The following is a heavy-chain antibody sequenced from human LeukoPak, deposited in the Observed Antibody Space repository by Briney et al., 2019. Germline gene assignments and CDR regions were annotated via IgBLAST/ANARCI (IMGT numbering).Heavy chain of an antibody. CDR3: ARGKGSSWYRVYMDV. V-gene: IGHV4-59*01. J-gene: IGHJ6*03. Sequence: PSETLSLTCTVSGGSISSYYWSWIRQPPGKGLEWIGYIYYGGSTNYNPSLKSRVTISVDTSKNQFSLKLSSVTAANTAVYYCARGKGSSWYRVYMDVWGKGTTVTVSS. CDR2: IYYGGST. D-gene: IGHD6-13*01. CDR1: GGSISSYY.